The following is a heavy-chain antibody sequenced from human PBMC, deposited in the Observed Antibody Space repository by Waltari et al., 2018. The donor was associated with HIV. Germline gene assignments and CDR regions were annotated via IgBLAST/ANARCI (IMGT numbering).Heavy chain of an antibody. CDR2: IWSDGKTR. Sequence: VHLAESGVGVVQPGKSVRLSCATSGFNFRDFVIHWVRQAPEKGLEWVAVIWSDGKTRFYVDSIKGRFSVSRDNSNNTSSLQINRVTLADTAVYYCTTGRSSVVAAPPVQWGQGT. CDR3: TTGRSSVVAAPPVQ. V-gene: IGHV3-33*01. J-gene: IGHJ4*01. CDR1: GFNFRDFV. D-gene: IGHD6-19*01.